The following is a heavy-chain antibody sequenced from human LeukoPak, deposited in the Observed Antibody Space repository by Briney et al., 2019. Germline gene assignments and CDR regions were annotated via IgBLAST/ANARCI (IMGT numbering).Heavy chain of an antibody. CDR3: ASRPFETTVVPWDFY. CDR1: GYNFNTYW. Sequence: PGESLKISCKGSGYNFNTYWVAWVRQLPGKGLEWMGIIRPMNSDVGYSPSFQGQVAISADRSINTAYLQWSSLTASDTAMYYCASRPFETTVVPWDFYWGQGTQVTVSS. CDR2: IRPMNSDV. V-gene: IGHV5-51*01. D-gene: IGHD4-17*01. J-gene: IGHJ4*02.